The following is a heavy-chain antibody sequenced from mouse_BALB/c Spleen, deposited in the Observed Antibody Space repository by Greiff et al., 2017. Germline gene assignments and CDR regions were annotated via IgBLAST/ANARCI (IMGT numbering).Heavy chain of an antibody. J-gene: IGHJ3*01. D-gene: IGHD2-14*01. Sequence: VQLQQSGAELVRPGTSVKVSCKASGYAFTNYLIEWVKQRPGQGLEWIGVINPGSGGTNYNEKFKGKATLTADKSSSTAYMQLSSLTSDDSAVYFCARGGRYDRASAYWGQGTLVTVSA. CDR1: GYAFTNYL. CDR3: ARGGRYDRASAY. V-gene: IGHV1-54*01. CDR2: INPGSGGT.